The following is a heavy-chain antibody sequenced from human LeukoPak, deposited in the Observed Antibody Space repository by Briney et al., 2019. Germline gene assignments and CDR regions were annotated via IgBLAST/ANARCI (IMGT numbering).Heavy chain of an antibody. J-gene: IGHJ6*03. V-gene: IGHV4-61*02. D-gene: IGHD2-2*01. Sequence: NPSETLSLTCTVSGGSISSGSYYWSWIRQPAGKGLEWIGRIYTSGSTNYNPSLKSRVTISVDTSKNQFSLKLSSVTAADTAVYYCARDTNVVVVPAATGYMDVWGKGTTVTVSS. CDR3: ARDTNVVVVPAATGYMDV. CDR2: IYTSGST. CDR1: GGSISSGSYY.